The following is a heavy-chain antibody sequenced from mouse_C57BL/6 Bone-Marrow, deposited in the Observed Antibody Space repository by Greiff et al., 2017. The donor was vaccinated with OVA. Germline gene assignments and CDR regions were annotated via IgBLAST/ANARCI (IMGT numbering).Heavy chain of an antibody. J-gene: IGHJ4*01. CDR1: GFTFSDYG. CDR2: ISNLAYSI. V-gene: IGHV5-15*01. CDR3: ARRTAQYYAMDY. Sequence: EVQGVESGGGLVQPGGSLKLSCAASGFTFSDYGMAWVRQAPRKGPEWVAFISNLAYSIYYADTVTGRFTIARENAKNTLYREMSSLRSEDTAMYYCARRTAQYYAMDYWGQGTSVTVSS. D-gene: IGHD3-2*02.